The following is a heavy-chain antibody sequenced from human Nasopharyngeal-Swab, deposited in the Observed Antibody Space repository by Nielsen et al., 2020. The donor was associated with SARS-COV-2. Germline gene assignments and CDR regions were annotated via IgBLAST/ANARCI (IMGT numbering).Heavy chain of an antibody. V-gene: IGHV4-59*01. D-gene: IGHD3/OR15-3a*01. J-gene: IGHJ4*02. CDR1: GGSISSYY. CDR2: IYYSGST. CDR3: ARGRGTRSYFDY. Sequence: SETLSLTCTVSGGSISSYYWSWIRQPPGEGLEWIGYIYYSGSTNYNPSLKSRVTISVDTSKNQLSLKLTSVTAADTAVYYCARGRGTRSYFDYWGQGTQVTVSS.